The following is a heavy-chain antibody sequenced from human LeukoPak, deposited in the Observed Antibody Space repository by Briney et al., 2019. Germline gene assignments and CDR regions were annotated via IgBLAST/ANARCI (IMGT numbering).Heavy chain of an antibody. V-gene: IGHV1-2*02. D-gene: IGHD5-18*01. CDR2: INPNSGGT. Sequence: EASVKVSCKASGYTFTGYYMHWVRQAPGQGLEWMGWINPNSGGTNYAQKFQGRVTMTRDTSISTAYMELSRLRSDDTAVYYCARDRRGYSYGVFDYWGQGTLVTVSS. CDR1: GYTFTGYY. CDR3: ARDRRGYSYGVFDY. J-gene: IGHJ4*02.